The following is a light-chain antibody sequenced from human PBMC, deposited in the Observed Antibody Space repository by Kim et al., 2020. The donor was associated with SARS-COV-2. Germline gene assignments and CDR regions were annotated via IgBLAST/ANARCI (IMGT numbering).Light chain of an antibody. CDR2: GAS. CDR1: QSVTSDF. J-gene: IGKJ2*01. Sequence: EIVLTQSPGTLSLSPGERATLSCRASQSVTSDFLTWYQQKPGQAPRLLIYGASSRATGIPDRFSGSGSGTDFTLTISRLEPEDFAVYYCQQYGGSPIYTFGQGTKLEI. V-gene: IGKV3-20*01. CDR3: QQYGGSPIYT.